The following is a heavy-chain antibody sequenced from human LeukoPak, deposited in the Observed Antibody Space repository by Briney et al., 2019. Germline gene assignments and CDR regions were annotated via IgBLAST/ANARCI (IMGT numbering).Heavy chain of an antibody. D-gene: IGHD6-19*01. CDR1: GFTFSSYA. J-gene: IGHJ4*02. V-gene: IGHV3-23*01. CDR3: ARDGRRSGGWYYFDY. Sequence: PGGSLRLSCAASGFTFSSYAMTWVRQAPGKGLEWVSGISGSGGSTYYADSVKGRFTISRDNSKNTLYVQMNSLRAEDTAVYHCARDGRRSGGWYYFDYWGQGTLVTVSS. CDR2: ISGSGGST.